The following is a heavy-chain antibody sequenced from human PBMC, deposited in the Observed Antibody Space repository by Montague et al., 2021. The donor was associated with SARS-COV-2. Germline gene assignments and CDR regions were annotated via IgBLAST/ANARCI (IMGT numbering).Heavy chain of an antibody. V-gene: IGHV4-59*01. J-gene: IGHJ6*02. CDR1: GGSISGYY. CDR2: IYYSGST. CDR3: ARLLRSCTNGVCRTYHYYAMDV. D-gene: IGHD2-8*01. Sequence: ETLSLTCSVSGGSISGYYWSWLRQPPGKGLEWIGDIYYSGSTKYNPSLKSRVTISVDRSKNQFSLNLNTVTAADTAVYFCARLLRSCTNGVCRTYHYYAMDVWGQGSTVTVSS.